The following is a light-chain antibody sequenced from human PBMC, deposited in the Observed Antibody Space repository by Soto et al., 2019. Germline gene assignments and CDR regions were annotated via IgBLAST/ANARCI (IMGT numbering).Light chain of an antibody. J-gene: IGLJ1*01. V-gene: IGLV2-14*01. CDR3: LSKTSSISYL. CDR1: TSDVGGYNY. Sequence: QSVLTQPASVSGSPGQSITISCTGTTSDVGGYNYVSWYQQHPGKVPKLLIHEVSNRPSGVSNRFSGSKSGNTASLTISGLQAEDEADYYCLSKTSSISYLFGTGTKVTVL. CDR2: EVS.